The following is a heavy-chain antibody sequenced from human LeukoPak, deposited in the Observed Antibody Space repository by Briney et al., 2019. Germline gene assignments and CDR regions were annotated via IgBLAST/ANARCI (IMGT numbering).Heavy chain of an antibody. Sequence: GGSLRLSCAASGFTFSSYSMNWVRQAPGKGLEWVSSISSSSYIYYADSVKGRFTISRDNAKNSLYLQMNSLRAEDTAVYYCAREYYYDSSGYYSYWGQGTMVTVSS. J-gene: IGHJ3*01. D-gene: IGHD3-22*01. CDR1: GFTFSSYS. V-gene: IGHV3-21*01. CDR2: ISSSSYI. CDR3: AREYYYDSSGYYSY.